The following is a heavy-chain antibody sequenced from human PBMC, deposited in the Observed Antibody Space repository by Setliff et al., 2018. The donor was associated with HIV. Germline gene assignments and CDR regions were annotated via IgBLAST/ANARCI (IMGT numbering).Heavy chain of an antibody. CDR1: GGTFRNYA. Sequence: SVKVSCKAPGGTFRNYALSWVRQAPGQGLEWMGGIIPILGLTNYTQKFQGRVTLTADRSTSTAYMELSSLRSEDTAMYYCGGGPPTYGPAAPSSYYYYYGVDVWGQGTTVTVSS. CDR3: GGGPPTYGPAAPSSYYYYYGVDV. J-gene: IGHJ6*02. CDR2: IIPILGLT. V-gene: IGHV1-69*10. D-gene: IGHD3-10*01.